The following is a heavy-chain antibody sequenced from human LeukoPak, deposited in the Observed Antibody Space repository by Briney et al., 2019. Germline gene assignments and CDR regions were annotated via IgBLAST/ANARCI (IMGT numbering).Heavy chain of an antibody. CDR1: GYSFTGYY. V-gene: IGHV1-2*02. D-gene: IGHD5-18*01. CDR3: ARFAGYSFGFGGYHWCDP. Sequence: GTSVKVSCKTSGYSFTGYYIHWVRQAPGQGPEWMGWINPSSGDTKYAQKFQVRVTMTRDTSINTAYMELSSLRSDDTAVYYCARFAGYSFGFGGYHWCDPWGQGTRVTVSS. CDR2: INPSSGDT. J-gene: IGHJ5*02.